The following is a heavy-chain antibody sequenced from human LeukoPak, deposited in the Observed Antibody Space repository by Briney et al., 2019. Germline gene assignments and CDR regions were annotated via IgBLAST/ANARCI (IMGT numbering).Heavy chain of an antibody. Sequence: GASVKVSCKASGYTFTSYGISWVRQAPGQGLEWMGWISAYNGNTNYAQKLQGRVTMTTDTSTSTAYMELRSLRSDDTAVYYCARDLWVYDGSGPSGDAFDIWGQGTMVTVSS. V-gene: IGHV1-18*01. J-gene: IGHJ3*02. D-gene: IGHD3-22*01. CDR2: ISAYNGNT. CDR1: GYTFTSYG. CDR3: ARDLWVYDGSGPSGDAFDI.